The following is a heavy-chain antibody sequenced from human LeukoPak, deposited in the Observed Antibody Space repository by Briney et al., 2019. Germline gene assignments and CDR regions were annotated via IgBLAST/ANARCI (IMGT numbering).Heavy chain of an antibody. CDR3: ARDLVTVTKGFDI. V-gene: IGHV4-59*01. J-gene: IGHJ3*02. Sequence: SETLSLTCTVSGASISSSYWSWIRQPPGKGLEWLGYVHHSGSTNYNPSLKSRVTISIDTSKNQFSLKLSSVTAADTAVYYCARDLVTVTKGFDIWGQGTMVSVSS. CDR1: GASISSSY. CDR2: VHHSGST. D-gene: IGHD4-17*01.